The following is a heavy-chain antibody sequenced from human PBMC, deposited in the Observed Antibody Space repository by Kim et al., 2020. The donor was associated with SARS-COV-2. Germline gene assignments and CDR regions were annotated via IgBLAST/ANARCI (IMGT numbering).Heavy chain of an antibody. J-gene: IGHJ3*02. CDR3: ARSYDSSGYYRDAFDI. V-gene: IGHV4-31*02. Sequence: SHKSRVTISVDTSKNPFSLKLSSVTAADTAVYYCARSYDSSGYYRDAFDIWGQGTMVTVSS. D-gene: IGHD3-22*01.